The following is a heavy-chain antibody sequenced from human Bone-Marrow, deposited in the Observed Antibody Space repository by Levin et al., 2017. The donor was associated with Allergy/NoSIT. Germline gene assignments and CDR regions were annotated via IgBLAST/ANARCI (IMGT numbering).Heavy chain of an antibody. D-gene: IGHD4/OR15-4a*01. CDR1: GFTVSSYA. Sequence: LSLTCGVSGFTVSSYAMSWVRQAPGKGLEWVSGISGRGDKTFYAGSVKGRFTISKDSSKNTLYLQVSSLRAEDTAVYYCARDPRLDYGNSYHYFAHWGQGTLVTVSS. V-gene: IGHV3-23*01. CDR3: ARDPRLDYGNSYHYFAH. CDR2: ISGRGDKT. J-gene: IGHJ4*02.